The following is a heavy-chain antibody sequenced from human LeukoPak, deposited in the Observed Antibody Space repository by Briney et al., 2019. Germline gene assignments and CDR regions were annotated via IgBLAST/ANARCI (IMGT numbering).Heavy chain of an antibody. Sequence: PGGSLRLSCAASGFTFSAYYMSWVRQAPGKGLEWVSYISSSGSTIYYADSVKGRFTISRDNAKNLLYLQMNSLRADNTAVYYCAREGDSSGYYDDYWGQGTLVTVSS. CDR2: ISSSGSTI. D-gene: IGHD3-22*01. J-gene: IGHJ4*02. CDR1: GFTFSAYY. V-gene: IGHV3-11*04. CDR3: AREGDSSGYYDDY.